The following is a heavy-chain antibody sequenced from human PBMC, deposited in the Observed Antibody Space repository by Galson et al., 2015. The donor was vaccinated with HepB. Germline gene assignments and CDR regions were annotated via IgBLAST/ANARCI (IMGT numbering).Heavy chain of an antibody. CDR3: VIGGIHTYYYYYGMDV. V-gene: IGHV3-64D*06. CDR1: GFTFSSYA. J-gene: IGHJ6*02. Sequence: SLRLSCAASGFTFSSYAMHWVRQAPGKGLEYVSAISSNGGSTYYADSVKGRFTISRDNSKNTLYLQMSSLRAEDTAVYYCVIGGIHTYYYYYGMDVWGQGTTVTVSS. D-gene: IGHD3-16*01. CDR2: ISSNGGST.